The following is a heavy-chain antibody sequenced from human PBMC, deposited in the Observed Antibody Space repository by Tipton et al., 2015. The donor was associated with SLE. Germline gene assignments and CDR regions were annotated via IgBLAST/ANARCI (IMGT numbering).Heavy chain of an antibody. D-gene: IGHD2-2*02. CDR2: IKSKTDGGTT. Sequence: SLRLSCAASGFTFSNAWMSWVRQAPGKGLEWVGRIKSKTDGGTTDYAAPVKGRFTISRDDSKNTLYLQMNSLKTEDTAVYYCTTDMDCSSTSCYTNAEYFQHWGQGTLVTVSS. CDR3: TTDMDCSSTSCYTNAEYFQH. V-gene: IGHV3-15*01. CDR1: GFTFSNAW. J-gene: IGHJ1*01.